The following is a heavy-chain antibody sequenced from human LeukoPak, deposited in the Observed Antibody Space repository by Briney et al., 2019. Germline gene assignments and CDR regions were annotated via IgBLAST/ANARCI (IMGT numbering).Heavy chain of an antibody. CDR2: ISWNSGSI. CDR1: GFTFDDYA. J-gene: IGHJ4*02. D-gene: IGHD4-17*01. Sequence: PGGSLRLSRAASGFTFDDYAMHWVRQAPGKGLEWVSGISWNSGSIGYADSVKGRFTISRDNAKNSLYLQMNSLRAEDTALYYCATSPAYGDYLDYWGQGTLVTVSS. CDR3: ATSPAYGDYLDY. V-gene: IGHV3-9*01.